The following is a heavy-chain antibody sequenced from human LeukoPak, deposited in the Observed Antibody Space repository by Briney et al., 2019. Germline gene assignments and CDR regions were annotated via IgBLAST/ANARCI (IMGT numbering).Heavy chain of an antibody. Sequence: GGSLRLSCAASGFTFSSYGMHWVRQAPGKGLEWVAVISYDGSNKYYADSVKGRFTISRDNSKNTLYLQMNSLRAEDTAVYYCAKEGRPNYYGSGSYYNQPGLVYFDYWGQGTLVTVSS. CDR3: AKEGRPNYYGSGSYYNQPGLVYFDY. J-gene: IGHJ4*02. CDR2: ISYDGSNK. V-gene: IGHV3-30*18. D-gene: IGHD3-10*01. CDR1: GFTFSSYG.